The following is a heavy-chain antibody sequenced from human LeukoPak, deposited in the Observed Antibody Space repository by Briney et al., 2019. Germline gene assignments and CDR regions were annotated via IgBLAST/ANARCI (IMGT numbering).Heavy chain of an antibody. V-gene: IGHV3-48*04. Sequence: GGSLRLSCAASGFTFSSYSMNWVRQAPGKGLEWVSFISSSSSTIYYADSVKGRFTISRDNAKNSLYLQMNSLRAEDTAVYYCATTGDILTAYDAFDIWGQGTMVTVSS. CDR2: ISSSSSTI. D-gene: IGHD3-9*01. CDR1: GFTFSSYS. J-gene: IGHJ3*02. CDR3: ATTGDILTAYDAFDI.